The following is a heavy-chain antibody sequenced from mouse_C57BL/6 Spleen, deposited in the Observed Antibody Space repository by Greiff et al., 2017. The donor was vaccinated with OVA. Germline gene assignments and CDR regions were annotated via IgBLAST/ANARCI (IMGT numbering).Heavy chain of an antibody. D-gene: IGHD4-1*01. V-gene: IGHV7-1*01. CDR3: AGDAPLGGYFDY. J-gene: IGHJ2*01. CDR2: SRNKANDYTT. Sequence: EVKVVESGGGLVQSGRSLRLSCATSGFTFSDFYMEWVRQAPGKGLEWIAASRNKANDYTTEYSASVKGRFIVSRDTSQSILYLQMNALRAEDTAIYYGAGDAPLGGYFDYWGQGTTLTVSS. CDR1: GFTFSDFY.